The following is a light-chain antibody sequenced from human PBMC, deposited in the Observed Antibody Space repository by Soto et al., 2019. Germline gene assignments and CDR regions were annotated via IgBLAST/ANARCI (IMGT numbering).Light chain of an antibody. Sequence: EIVLTQSPSTLSLSVGDRVTLSCRASQSITNCLAWYRHQPGKAPRLLIYDASKWESGIPSRFIGSGSGTQFTLTISSLEPEDFGLYYCQQHSNCPSVTFGGGTKLEI. CDR1: QSITNC. CDR2: DAS. J-gene: IGKJ4*01. CDR3: QQHSNCPSVT. V-gene: IGKV3-11*01.